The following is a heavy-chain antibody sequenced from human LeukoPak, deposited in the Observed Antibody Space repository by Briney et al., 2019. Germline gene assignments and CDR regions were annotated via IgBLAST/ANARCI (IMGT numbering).Heavy chain of an antibody. CDR1: GFTFSSYA. D-gene: IGHD2-8*01. J-gene: IGHJ4*02. CDR2: ISYDGSNK. Sequence: GGSLRLSCAASGFTFSSYAMHWVRQAPGKGLEWVAVISYDGSNKYYADSVKGRFTISRDNSKNTLYLQMNSLRAEDTAVYYCARDRGRLYSPGCLVYWGQRTLVPLS. V-gene: IGHV3-30-3*01. CDR3: ARDRGRLYSPGCLVY.